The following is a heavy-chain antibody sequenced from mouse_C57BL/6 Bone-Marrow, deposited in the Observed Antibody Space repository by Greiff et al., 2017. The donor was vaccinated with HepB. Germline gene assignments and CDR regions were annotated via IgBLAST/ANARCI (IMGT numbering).Heavy chain of an antibody. D-gene: IGHD4-1*01. Sequence: VQLRQSGAELARPGASVKLSCKASGYTFTSYGISWVKQRTGQGLEWIGEIYPRSGNTYYNEKFKGKATLTADKSSSTAYMELRSLTSEDSAVYFCARALGRFAYWGQGTLVTVSA. V-gene: IGHV1-81*01. CDR1: GYTFTSYG. CDR2: IYPRSGNT. CDR3: ARALGRFAY. J-gene: IGHJ3*01.